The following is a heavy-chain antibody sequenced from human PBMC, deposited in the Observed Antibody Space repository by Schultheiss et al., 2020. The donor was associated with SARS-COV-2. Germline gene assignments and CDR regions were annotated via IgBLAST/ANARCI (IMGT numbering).Heavy chain of an antibody. Sequence: GESLKISCAASGFTFSSYAMHWVRQAPGKGLEWVAVISYDGSNKYYADSVKGRFTISRDNSKNTLYLQMNSLRAEDTAVYYCARDQSSGWYVGRGYYWGQGTLVTVSS. J-gene: IGHJ4*02. V-gene: IGHV3-30*04. CDR3: ARDQSSGWYVGRGYY. D-gene: IGHD6-19*01. CDR2: ISYDGSNK. CDR1: GFTFSSYA.